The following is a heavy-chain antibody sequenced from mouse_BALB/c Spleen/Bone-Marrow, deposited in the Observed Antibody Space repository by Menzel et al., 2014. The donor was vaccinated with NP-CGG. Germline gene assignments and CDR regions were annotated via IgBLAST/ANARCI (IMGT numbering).Heavy chain of an antibody. CDR1: GYTFTDYE. Sequence: QVQLKESGAELVRPGASVTLSCKAPGYTFTDYEIHWVKQTPVHGLEWIGAIDPETGGNAYNQKFKGKATLTADKSSSTAYMELRSLASGDSAVYYCTRNWDDYFDYWGQGTTLTVSS. V-gene: IGHV1-15*01. J-gene: IGHJ2*01. CDR3: TRNWDDYFDY. CDR2: IDPETGGN. D-gene: IGHD4-1*01.